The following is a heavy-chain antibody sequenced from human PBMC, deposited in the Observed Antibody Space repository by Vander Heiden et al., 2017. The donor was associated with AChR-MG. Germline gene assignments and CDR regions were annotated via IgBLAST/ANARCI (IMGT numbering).Heavy chain of an antibody. D-gene: IGHD1-20*01. V-gene: IGHV3-30*18. Sequence: QVQLVESGGGVVKPGRSLRLSCAASGFTFSSYGMHWVRQAPGKGLEWVAVISYDGNNKYYEDSVKGRFTISRDNSKNTLYLQMNSLRAEDTAVYYCAKDLYNWNDNMVGYWGQGNLVTVSS. J-gene: IGHJ4*02. CDR1: GFTFSSYG. CDR2: ISYDGNNK. CDR3: AKDLYNWNDNMVGY.